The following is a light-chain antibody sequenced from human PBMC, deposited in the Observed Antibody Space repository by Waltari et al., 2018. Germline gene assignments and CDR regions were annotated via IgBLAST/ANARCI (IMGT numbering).Light chain of an antibody. CDR3: QVWDSSRAHVV. CDR1: NIGSRS. Sequence: SYVLTQPPSVSVAPGQTARITCGINNIGSRSVHWCQQRPGQAPVPVIYYDTDRPSGIPERFSGSNSGDTATLTISRVEAGGEADYYCQVWDSSRAHVVFGGGTRLTVL. CDR2: YDT. V-gene: IGLV3-21*04. J-gene: IGLJ3*02.